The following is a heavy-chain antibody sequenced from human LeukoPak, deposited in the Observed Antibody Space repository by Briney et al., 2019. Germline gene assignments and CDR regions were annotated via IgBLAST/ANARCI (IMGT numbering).Heavy chain of an antibody. J-gene: IGHJ3*02. CDR2: IYSGGST. CDR3: ASTNYYDSSGYAFDI. CDR1: GFTVSSNY. D-gene: IGHD3-22*01. V-gene: IGHV3-53*01. Sequence: GGSLRLSCAASGFTVSSNYMSWVRQAPGKGLEWVSVIYSGGSTYYADSVKGRFTISRDNSKNTLYLQMNSLRAEDTAVYYCASTNYYDSSGYAFDIWGQGTMVTVSS.